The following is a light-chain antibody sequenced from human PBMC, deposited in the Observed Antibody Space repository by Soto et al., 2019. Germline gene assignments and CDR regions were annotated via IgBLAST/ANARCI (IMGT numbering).Light chain of an antibody. CDR2: EDS. CDR1: VLPRQY. J-gene: IGLJ1*01. CDR3: QSADSSGIYPV. V-gene: IGLV3-25*02. Sequence: YALTQPPTVSVFPGQTARITCCGEVLPRQYAYWYQQKPGRSPVVVIYEDSERPSGIPERFSGSSSGTTVTLTISRVQAADEADYHCQSADSSGIYPVFGTGTKVAVL.